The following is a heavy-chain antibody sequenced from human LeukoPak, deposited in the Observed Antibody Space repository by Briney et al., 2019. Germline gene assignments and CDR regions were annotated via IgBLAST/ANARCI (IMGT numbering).Heavy chain of an antibody. J-gene: IGHJ5*02. CDR1: GNDFTSYG. D-gene: IGHD3-10*01. V-gene: IGHV7-4-1*02. CDR3: ARDRVTMIRGRDWFGP. CDR2: INTNTGNP. Sequence: GAPVKVSCKASGNDFTSYGINWIRQAPGQGLEWMGWINTNTGNPTYAQGFTGRFVFSLDTSVTTAYLQISSLKAEDTAVYYCARDRVTMIRGRDWFGPWGQGTLVSVSS.